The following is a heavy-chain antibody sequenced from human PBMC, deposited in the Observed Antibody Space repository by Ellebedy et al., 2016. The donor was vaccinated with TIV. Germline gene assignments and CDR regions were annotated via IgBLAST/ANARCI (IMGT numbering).Heavy chain of an antibody. J-gene: IGHJ4*02. V-gene: IGHV4-39*01. CDR2: IYFSGST. D-gene: IGHD4-17*01. Sequence: MPSETLSLTCTVSGGSISTSNFYWGWIRQPPGKGLEWIGSIYFSGSTYYNPSLKSRVTTSVDTSKNQFSLKLSSVTAADTAVYYCSAAYGRVTPAYWGQGTLVTVSS. CDR3: SAAYGRVTPAY. CDR1: GGSISTSNFY.